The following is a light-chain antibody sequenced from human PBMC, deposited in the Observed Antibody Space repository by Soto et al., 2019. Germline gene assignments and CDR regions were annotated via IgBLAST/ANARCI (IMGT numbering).Light chain of an antibody. CDR3: AARDDSLNGWV. J-gene: IGLJ3*02. Sequence: QSVLTQPPSASGTPGQRVTISCSGSSSNIGSRTVNWYQQLPGTAPKLLSYSNNQRPSGVPDRFSGSKSGTSASLAISGLQSEDEADYYCAARDDSLNGWVFGGGTKLTVL. CDR1: SSNIGSRT. V-gene: IGLV1-44*01. CDR2: SNN.